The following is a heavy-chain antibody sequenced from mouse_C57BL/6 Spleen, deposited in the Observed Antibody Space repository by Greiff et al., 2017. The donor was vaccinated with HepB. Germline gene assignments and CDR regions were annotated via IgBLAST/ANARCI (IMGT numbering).Heavy chain of an antibody. Sequence: VKLQQPGAELVKPGASVKLSCKASGYTFTSYWMHWVKQRPGQGLEWIGMIHPNSGSTNYNEKFKSKATLTVDKSSSTAYMQLSSLTSEDSAVYYCARETMKEGFAYWGQGTLVTVSA. J-gene: IGHJ3*01. V-gene: IGHV1-64*01. D-gene: IGHD2-4*01. CDR2: IHPNSGST. CDR1: GYTFTSYW. CDR3: ARETMKEGFAY.